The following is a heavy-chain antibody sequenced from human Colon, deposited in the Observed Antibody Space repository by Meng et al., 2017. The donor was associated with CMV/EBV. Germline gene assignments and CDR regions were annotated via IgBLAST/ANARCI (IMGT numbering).Heavy chain of an antibody. V-gene: IGHV3-7*01. J-gene: IGHJ4*02. CDR1: GSSFSNSW. CDR3: AKLLRGQQLIREGDFDH. D-gene: IGHD6-13*01. Sequence: GESLKISCAASGSSFSNSWMIWVRRAPGKGLEWVAKTNEDGSDKYYVDSVKGRFTIFRDNAKNSVYLQMNSLRGEDTAVYYCAKLLRGQQLIREGDFDHWGQGTLVTVSS. CDR2: TNEDGSDK.